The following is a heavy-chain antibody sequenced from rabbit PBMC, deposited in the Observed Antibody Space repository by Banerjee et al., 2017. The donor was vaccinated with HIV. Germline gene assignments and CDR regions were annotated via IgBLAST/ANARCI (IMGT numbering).Heavy chain of an antibody. CDR3: ARGWSNSNL. J-gene: IGHJ4*01. Sequence: QEQLEESGGDLVKPEGSLTLTCTASGFTFSSYWICWVRQAPGKGLEWIGCIYTGDGDTHYASWAKGRFTVSSTSSTAVTLQMTSLTAADTATYFCARGWSNSNLWGQGTLVTVS. CDR2: IYTGDGDT. V-gene: IGHV1S45*01. CDR1: GFTFSSYW.